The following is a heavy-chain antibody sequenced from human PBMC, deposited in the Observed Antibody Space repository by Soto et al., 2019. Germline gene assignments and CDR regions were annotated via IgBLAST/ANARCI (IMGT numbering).Heavy chain of an antibody. CDR2: INPSGGST. V-gene: IGHV1-46*03. CDR1: GYTFTSYY. D-gene: IGHD3-16*02. Sequence: QVQLVQSGAEVKKPGASVKVSCKASGYTFTSYYMHWVRQAPGQGLEWMGIINPSGGSTSYAQKFRGRVTMTRDTATGSVYWELSSLRCEATAVYYCARAYDYIWGISRYLGYWGQGPLVPVSS. CDR3: ARAYDYIWGISRYLGY. J-gene: IGHJ4*02.